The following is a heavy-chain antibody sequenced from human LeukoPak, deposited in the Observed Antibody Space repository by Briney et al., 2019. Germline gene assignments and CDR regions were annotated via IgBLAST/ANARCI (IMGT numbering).Heavy chain of an antibody. J-gene: IGHJ4*01. CDR3: ASPDPGDYRRLHY. Sequence: GASVKVSCKASGYTFTGYYLHWVRRAPGQGLEWMGWISPNSGGTNYAQKFQGRVTMTRDTSISTAYMELSRLRSDDTAVYCCASPDPGDYRRLHYWGHRTLVTVSS. CDR2: ISPNSGGT. V-gene: IGHV1-2*02. CDR1: GYTFTGYY. D-gene: IGHD4-17*01.